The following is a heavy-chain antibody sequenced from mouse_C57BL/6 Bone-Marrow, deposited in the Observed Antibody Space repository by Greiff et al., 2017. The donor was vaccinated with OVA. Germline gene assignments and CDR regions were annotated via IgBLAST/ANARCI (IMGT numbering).Heavy chain of an antibody. D-gene: IGHD2-1*01. Sequence: EVQLQQSGPELVKPGASVKISCKASGYTFTDYYMNWVKQSHGKSLEWIGDINPNNGGTSYNQKFKGKATLTVDKSSSTAYMERRSLTSEDSAVYYCARDYYAYFDYWGQGTTLTVSS. J-gene: IGHJ2*01. V-gene: IGHV1-26*01. CDR3: ARDYYAYFDY. CDR1: GYTFTDYY. CDR2: INPNNGGT.